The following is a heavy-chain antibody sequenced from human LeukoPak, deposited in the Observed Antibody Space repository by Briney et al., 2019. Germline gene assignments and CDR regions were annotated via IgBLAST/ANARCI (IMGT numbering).Heavy chain of an antibody. CDR3: ARVAAAGQNWFDP. Sequence: SVKVSCKASGGTFSSYAISWVRQAPGQGLEWMGRIIPILGIANYAQKFRGRVTITADKSTSTAYMELSSLRSEDTAVYYCARVAAAGQNWFDPWGQGTLVTVSS. CDR1: GGTFSSYA. CDR2: IIPILGIA. V-gene: IGHV1-69*04. D-gene: IGHD6-13*01. J-gene: IGHJ5*02.